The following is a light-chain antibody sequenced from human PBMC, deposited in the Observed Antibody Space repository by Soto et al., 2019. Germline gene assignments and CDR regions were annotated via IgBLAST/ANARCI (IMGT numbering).Light chain of an antibody. CDR1: QGISTY. CDR2: GAS. J-gene: IGKJ4*01. CDR3: QQVNTYPFT. V-gene: IGKV1-9*01. Sequence: DVQLTQSPSFLSASVGDRVSITCRASQGISTYLVWYQQKPGKAPNLLIYGASTLQSGVPSRFSGSGSPTEFTLTISSLHPEDSATYYCQQVNTYPFTFGGGTSVEIK.